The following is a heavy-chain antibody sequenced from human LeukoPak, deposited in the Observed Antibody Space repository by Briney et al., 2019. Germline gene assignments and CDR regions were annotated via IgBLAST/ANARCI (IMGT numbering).Heavy chain of an antibody. D-gene: IGHD3-22*01. Sequence: PGGSLRLSCAASGFTFSSYWMSWVRQAPGKGLEWVANIKQDGSEKYYVDPVKGRFTIARDNSKNTLYLQMNSLRAEDTAVYHCARSSERKYYFYYWGQGTLVTVSS. CDR1: GFTFSSYW. J-gene: IGHJ4*02. CDR2: IKQDGSEK. CDR3: ARSSERKYYFYY. V-gene: IGHV3-7*03.